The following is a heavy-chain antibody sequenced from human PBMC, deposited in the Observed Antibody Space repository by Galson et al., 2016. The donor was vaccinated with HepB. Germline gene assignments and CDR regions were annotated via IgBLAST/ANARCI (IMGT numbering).Heavy chain of an antibody. CDR2: IKKDGSEI. CDR3: TREFDL. V-gene: IGHV3-7*04. Sequence: SLRLSCAASGFSLGNYWVNWARQAPGKGLEWLANIKKDGSEINYVDSVKGRFTISRDSAKNSLFLQMNTLRVEDTAVYYCTREFDLWGRGTQVTVSS. CDR1: GFSLGNYW. J-gene: IGHJ2*01.